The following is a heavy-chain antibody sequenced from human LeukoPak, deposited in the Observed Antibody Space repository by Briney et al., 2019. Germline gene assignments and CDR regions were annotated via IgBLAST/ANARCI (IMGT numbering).Heavy chain of an antibody. V-gene: IGHV3-7*01. D-gene: IGHD3-9*01. CDR3: ARDILTGYFDY. J-gene: IGHJ4*02. CDR1: GFTFSDYY. CDR2: IKQDGSEK. Sequence: GGSLRLSCAASGFTFSDYYMSWVRQAPGKGLEWVANIKQDGSEKYYVDSVKGRFTISRDNAKNSLYLQMNSLRAEDTAVYYCARDILTGYFDYWGQGALVTVSS.